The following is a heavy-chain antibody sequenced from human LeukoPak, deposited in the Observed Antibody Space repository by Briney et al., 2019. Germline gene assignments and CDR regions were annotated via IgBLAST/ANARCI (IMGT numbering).Heavy chain of an antibody. CDR1: GFSFSRYN. D-gene: IGHD2-21*02. Sequence: GGSLRLSCAASGFSFSRYNMNWVRQAPGKGLEWVSFISSSSSLISYADSVKGRFTISRDNAKNSLYLQMNSLGAEDTAVYYCSRGRLFGDYWGQGALVTVSS. V-gene: IGHV3-21*01. J-gene: IGHJ4*02. CDR2: ISSSSSLI. CDR3: SRGRLFGDY.